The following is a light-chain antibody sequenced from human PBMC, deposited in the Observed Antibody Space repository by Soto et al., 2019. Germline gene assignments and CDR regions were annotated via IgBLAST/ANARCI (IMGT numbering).Light chain of an antibody. J-gene: IGKJ2*01. CDR3: QQYDNVPYT. CDR2: DAS. CDR1: QDITEY. V-gene: IGKV1-33*01. Sequence: DIQMTQSPSSLSASVGDRVTITCQASQDITEYLNWYQQKPGRAPKLLIYDASNLETGVPSRFSGTGSGTYFTVTISSLQPEDFATYYCQQYDNVPYTFGQGTKLEIK.